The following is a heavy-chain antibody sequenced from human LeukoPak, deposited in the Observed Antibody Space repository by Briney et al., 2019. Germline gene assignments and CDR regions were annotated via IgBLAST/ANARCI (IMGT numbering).Heavy chain of an antibody. CDR2: SKPGSIVT. CDR1: GYTFTGHY. V-gene: IGHV1-2*02. D-gene: IGHD3-22*01. Sequence: ASVKVSCKSSGYTFTGHYMHWVRHPPGHGPAWMGWSKPGSIVTNYAQTLQGSVTMTRDTSSSTVYMELSRLTTDDTAVYCCARALRYDDSSGYYAYWGQGTLVTVSS. CDR3: ARALRYDDSSGYYAY. J-gene: IGHJ4*02.